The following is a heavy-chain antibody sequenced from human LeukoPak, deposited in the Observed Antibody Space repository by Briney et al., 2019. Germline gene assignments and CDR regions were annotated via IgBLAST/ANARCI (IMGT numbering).Heavy chain of an antibody. Sequence: GGSLRLSCAASGFTFSSYSMNWVRQAPGKGLEWVSSISSSSSYIYYADSVKGRFTISRDNAKNSLYLQMNSLRAEDTAVYYCARFRATITYGASDYWGQGIPVTVSS. CDR1: GFTFSSYS. V-gene: IGHV3-21*01. CDR2: ISSSSSYI. D-gene: IGHD5-12*01. J-gene: IGHJ4*02. CDR3: ARFRATITYGASDY.